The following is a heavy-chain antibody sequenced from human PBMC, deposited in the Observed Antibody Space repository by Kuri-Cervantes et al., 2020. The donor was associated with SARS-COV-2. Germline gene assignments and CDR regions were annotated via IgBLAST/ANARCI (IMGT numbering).Heavy chain of an antibody. CDR1: GGSISSYY. Sequence: SETLSLTCTVSGGSISSYYWSWIRQPPGKGLEWIGYIYYSGSTNYNPSLKSRVTISVDTSKNQFSLKLSSVTAADTAVYYCAGSSCWYTYYYYGMDVWGQGTTVTVSS. D-gene: IGHD6-19*01. CDR2: IYYSGST. CDR3: AGSSCWYTYYYYGMDV. V-gene: IGHV4-59*01. J-gene: IGHJ6*02.